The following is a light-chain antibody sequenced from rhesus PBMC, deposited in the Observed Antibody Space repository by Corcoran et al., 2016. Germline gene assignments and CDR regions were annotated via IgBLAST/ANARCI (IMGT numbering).Light chain of an antibody. CDR1: QRVSSY. J-gene: IGKJ2*01. V-gene: IGKV3S9*01. CDR2: GAS. Sequence: EIVMTQSPATLSLSPGERATLSCRASQRVSSYLAWYQQKPKQAPRLLIYGASSRATGIPDRLRGSGSGTDFTLIISSLEPEDVGVYYCQQYNNWNSFGQGTKVEIK. CDR3: QQYNNWNS.